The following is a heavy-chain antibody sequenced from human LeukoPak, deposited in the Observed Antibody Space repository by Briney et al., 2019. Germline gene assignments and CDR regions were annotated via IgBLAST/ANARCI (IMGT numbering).Heavy chain of an antibody. V-gene: IGHV3-21*01. J-gene: IGHJ4*02. D-gene: IGHD1-1*01. Sequence: GVSVRLSCAASGFTFSSYSMNWGRRAPGKGLEWVSSISSSSSYIYYADSVKGRFTISRDNANTSLYLQMNSLSAEETAVYYCASHNVSGFDYWGQGTLVTVSS. CDR1: GFTFSSYS. CDR3: ASHNVSGFDY. CDR2: ISSSSSYI.